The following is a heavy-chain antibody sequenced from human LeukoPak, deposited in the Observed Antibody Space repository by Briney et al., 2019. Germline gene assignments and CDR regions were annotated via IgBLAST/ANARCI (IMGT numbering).Heavy chain of an antibody. D-gene: IGHD3-22*01. Sequence: PAGSLTLSCAASGFTFSSYSMNWVRQAPGKGLEWVSSISSSSSYIYYADSVKGRFTISRDNAKNSLYLQMNSLRAEDTAVYYCASIYYYDSSGYYPYWGQGTLVTVSS. V-gene: IGHV3-21*01. CDR2: ISSSSSYI. CDR1: GFTFSSYS. J-gene: IGHJ4*02. CDR3: ASIYYYDSSGYYPY.